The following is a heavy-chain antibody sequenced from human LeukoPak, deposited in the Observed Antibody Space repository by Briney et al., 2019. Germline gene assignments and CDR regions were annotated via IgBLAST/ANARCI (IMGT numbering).Heavy chain of an antibody. J-gene: IGHJ3*02. CDR3: ARDSLHYVWGSYRYTVSNAFDI. CDR1: GGSISSYY. D-gene: IGHD3-16*02. CDR2: IYYSGST. V-gene: IGHV4-59*01. Sequence: KPSETLSLTCTVSGGSISSYYWSWIRQPLGKGLEWIGYIYYSGSTNYNPSLKSRVTISVDTSKNQFSLKLSSVTAADTAVYYCARDSLHYVWGSYRYTVSNAFDIWGQGTMVTVSS.